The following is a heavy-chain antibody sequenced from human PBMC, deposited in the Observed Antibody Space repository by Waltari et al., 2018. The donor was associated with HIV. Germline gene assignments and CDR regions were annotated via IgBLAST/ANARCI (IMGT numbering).Heavy chain of an antibody. CDR3: ARDSANYGMDV. Sequence: QVLLVQSEDEVKKPGASVKVSCKASGYTFKSYGVSWVRQGGGQGLEWMAWISAYNGNTKHEQKFQGRVTVTTDTATGTAYMELRSLRSDDTAVYYWARDSANYGMDVWGQGTTVIVSS. CDR2: ISAYNGNT. J-gene: IGHJ6*02. V-gene: IGHV1-18*04. CDR1: GYTFKSYG. D-gene: IGHD3-16*01.